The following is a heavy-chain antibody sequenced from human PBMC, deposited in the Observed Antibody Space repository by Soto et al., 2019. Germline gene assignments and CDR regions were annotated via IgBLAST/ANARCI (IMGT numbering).Heavy chain of an antibody. CDR3: VRYCSTTLCNGVATRTFDY. CDR1: RFTFSTYE. CDR2: ISSSGNTV. V-gene: IGHV3-48*03. D-gene: IGHD2-2*01. Sequence: PGGYLRLSCAASRFTFSTYEMNWVRQAPGKGLEWVSYISSSGNTVYYADSVKGRFTISRDNTRNSLYLQMNSLRDEDTALYYCVRYCSTTLCNGVATRTFDYWGQGTLVTVAS. J-gene: IGHJ4*02.